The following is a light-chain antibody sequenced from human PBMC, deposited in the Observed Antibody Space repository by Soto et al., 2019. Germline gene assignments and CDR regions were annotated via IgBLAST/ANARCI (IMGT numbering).Light chain of an antibody. V-gene: IGKV3-15*01. CDR1: QSVSSN. CDR3: QQYNNWPQT. Sequence: EIVMTQSPATLSVSPGERATLSCRASQSVSSNLAWYQQKPGQAPRLLIYGASTSANGIPARFRGSGSGTEFTLTISSLQSEDFAVYYCQQYNNWPQTFGGGTKVEIK. J-gene: IGKJ4*01. CDR2: GAS.